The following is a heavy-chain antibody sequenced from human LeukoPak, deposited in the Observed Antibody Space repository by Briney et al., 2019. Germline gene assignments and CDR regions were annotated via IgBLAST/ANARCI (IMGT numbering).Heavy chain of an antibody. Sequence: GGSLRLSRAASEFTFSSYRMDWVRQGPGKGLEWVASISSGSIEIYYADAVKGRFTISRDNAKNSLYLQMSSLRGEDTAVYYCARGGYSHYDYWGPGTLVTVSS. V-gene: IGHV3-21*01. CDR2: ISSGSIEI. D-gene: IGHD6-13*01. J-gene: IGHJ4*02. CDR3: ARGGYSHYDY. CDR1: EFTFSSYR.